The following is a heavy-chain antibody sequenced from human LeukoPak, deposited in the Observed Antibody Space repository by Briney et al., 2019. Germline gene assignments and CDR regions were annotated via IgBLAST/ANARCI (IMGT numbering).Heavy chain of an antibody. CDR1: GYTFTGYY. V-gene: IGHV1-2*02. CDR3: ARDPGSSSWYYYYYYMDV. D-gene: IGHD6-13*01. CDR2: ISPNSGGT. J-gene: IGHJ6*03. Sequence: ASVKVSCKASGYTFTGYYMHWVRQAPGQGLEWMGWISPNSGGTNYAQKLQGRVTMTTDTSTSTAYMELRSLRSDDTAVYYCARDPGSSSWYYYYYYMDVWGKGTTVTVSS.